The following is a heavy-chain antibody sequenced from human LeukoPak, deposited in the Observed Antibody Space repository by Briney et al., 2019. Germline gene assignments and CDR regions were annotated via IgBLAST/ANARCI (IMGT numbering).Heavy chain of an antibody. V-gene: IGHV3-23*01. CDR1: GFTFSNYA. Sequence: GGSLRLSCAASGFTFSNYAMIWVRQAPGRGPEWVSAIRSGGGGTLYADSVKGRFTIPRDNSKNTLFLQMNNMRAEDTAAYYCARDPNGDYVGAFEMWGPGTKVTVS. J-gene: IGHJ3*02. CDR3: ARDPNGDYVGAFEM. CDR2: IRSGGGGT. D-gene: IGHD4-17*01.